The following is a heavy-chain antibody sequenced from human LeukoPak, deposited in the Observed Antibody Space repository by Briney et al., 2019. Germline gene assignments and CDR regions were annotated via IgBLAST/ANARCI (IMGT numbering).Heavy chain of an antibody. CDR1: GFTFDDYA. Sequence: GRSQRLSCAASGFTFDDYAMHWVRQAPGKGLEWVSGISWNSGSIGYADSVKGRFTISRDNAKNSLYLQMNSLRAEDTALYYCAKVGSYTDYWGQGTLVTVSS. J-gene: IGHJ4*02. CDR3: AKVGSYTDY. D-gene: IGHD2-2*02. V-gene: IGHV3-9*01. CDR2: ISWNSGSI.